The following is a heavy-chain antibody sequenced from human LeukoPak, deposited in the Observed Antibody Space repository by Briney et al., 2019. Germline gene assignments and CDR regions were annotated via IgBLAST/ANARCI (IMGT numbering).Heavy chain of an antibody. CDR3: ARDLMGGVTNYYYYYYGMDV. CDR2: IYHSGST. V-gene: IGHV4-4*02. Sequence: SGTLSLTCAVSGGSISSSNWWSWVRQPPGKGLEWIGEIYHSGSTNYNPSLKSRVTISVDKSKNQFSLKLSSVTAADTAVYYCARDLMGGVTNYYYYYYGMDVWGQGTTVTVSS. J-gene: IGHJ6*02. CDR1: GGSISSSNW. D-gene: IGHD4-17*01.